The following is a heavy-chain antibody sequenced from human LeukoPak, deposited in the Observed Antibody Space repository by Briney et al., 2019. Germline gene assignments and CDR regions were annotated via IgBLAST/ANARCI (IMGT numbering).Heavy chain of an antibody. CDR3: AIPPGYCGNDCSFDH. V-gene: IGHV5-51*01. J-gene: IGHJ4*02. Sequence: HGESLKISCWSSGNSFSNHWNGWVRQMPGKGLEWMGINYPGDYETRYSPSFQGLVPISVDKSISTAYLQWSSLKASDTAMYYCAIPPGYCGNDCSFDHWGQGTLVTVSS. CDR2: NYPGDYET. D-gene: IGHD2-21*02. CDR1: GNSFSNHW.